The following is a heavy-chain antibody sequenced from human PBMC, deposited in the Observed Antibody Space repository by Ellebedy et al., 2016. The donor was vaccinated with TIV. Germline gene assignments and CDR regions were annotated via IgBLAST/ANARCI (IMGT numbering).Heavy chain of an antibody. CDR1: EFTFRSYW. V-gene: IGHV3-7*01. D-gene: IGHD3-10*01. CDR2: IKQDGSEK. CDR3: ARGFALVRGGPTYFGMDD. Sequence: GESLKISCVASEFTFRSYWMNWVRQDPGKGLEWVDSIKQDGSEKYYMDSLKGRFNVSRDSTQNSLYLQMNSLRREDTAVYYSARGFALVRGGPTYFGMDDWGQGTTVTVSS. J-gene: IGHJ6*02.